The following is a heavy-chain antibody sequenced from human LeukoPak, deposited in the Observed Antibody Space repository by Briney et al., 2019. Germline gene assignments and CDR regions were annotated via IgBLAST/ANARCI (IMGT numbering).Heavy chain of an antibody. D-gene: IGHD4-17*01. J-gene: IGHJ4*02. CDR1: GYTFTEYY. CDR2: ISPYSGAT. CDR3: ARTLTTATWDY. V-gene: IGHV1-2*02. Sequence: ASVKVSCKASGYTFTEYYLNWMRQAPGPGLEWMGWISPYSGATHYAQIFQGRVTMTRDTSITTAYMEVSSLRSDDSAVYFCARTLTTATWDYWGQGTLVTVSS.